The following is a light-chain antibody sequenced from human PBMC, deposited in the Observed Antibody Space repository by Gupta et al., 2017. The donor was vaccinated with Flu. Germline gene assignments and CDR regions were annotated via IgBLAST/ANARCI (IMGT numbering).Light chain of an antibody. J-gene: IGKJ1*01. Sequence: EIVLTQSPGTLSLSPGERATLSCRASQSVRSTYLAWYQQKPGQTPRLLIYGASNRATGIPDRISGSGSGTDFTLTISRLEPEDFGVYYCQQYGRSLETFGQGTKLEIK. CDR3: QQYGRSLET. CDR2: GAS. V-gene: IGKV3-20*01. CDR1: QSVRSTY.